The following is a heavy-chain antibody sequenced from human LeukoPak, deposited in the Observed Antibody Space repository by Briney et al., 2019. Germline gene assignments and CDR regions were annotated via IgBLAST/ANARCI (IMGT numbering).Heavy chain of an antibody. CDR1: GFTFDDYA. D-gene: IGHD6-13*01. CDR3: AEEKVAAAGTMDY. CDR2: ISWNSGSI. Sequence: GRSLRLSCAASGFTFDDYAMHWVRQAPGKGLEWVSGISWNSGSIGYADSVKGRFTISRDNAKNSLYLQMNSLRAEDTALYYCAEEKVAAAGTMDYWGQGTLVTVSS. J-gene: IGHJ4*02. V-gene: IGHV3-9*01.